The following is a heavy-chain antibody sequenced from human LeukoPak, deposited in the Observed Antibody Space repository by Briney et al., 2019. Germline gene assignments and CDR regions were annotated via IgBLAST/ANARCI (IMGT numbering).Heavy chain of an antibody. Sequence: PGRSLRLSCAASGFTFSSYAMSWVRQAPGKGLEWVSAISGSGGSTYYADSVKGRFTISRDNSKNTLYLQMNSLRAEDTAVYYCAKGPGQWLVRGYFDYWGQGTLVTVSS. V-gene: IGHV3-23*01. CDR2: ISGSGGST. D-gene: IGHD6-19*01. CDR3: AKGPGQWLVRGYFDY. J-gene: IGHJ4*02. CDR1: GFTFSSYA.